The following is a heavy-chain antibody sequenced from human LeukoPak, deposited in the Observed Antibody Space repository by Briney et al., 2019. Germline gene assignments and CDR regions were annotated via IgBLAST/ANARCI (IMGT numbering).Heavy chain of an antibody. Sequence: KASETLSLTCGVYGGSFSDYYWSWIRQSPGKGLEWIGEINHSGRTNYNPSLKSRVTISVDTSKNQFSLKLSSVTAADTAVYYCARVIATNWFDPWGRGTLVTVSS. J-gene: IGHJ5*02. CDR3: ARVIATNWFDP. CDR2: INHSGRT. D-gene: IGHD2/OR15-2a*01. V-gene: IGHV4-34*01. CDR1: GGSFSDYY.